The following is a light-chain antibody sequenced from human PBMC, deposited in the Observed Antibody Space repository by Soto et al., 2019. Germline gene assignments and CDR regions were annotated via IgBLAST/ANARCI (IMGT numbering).Light chain of an antibody. Sequence: VGDRVTIPCRASQSIADWLAWYQQKPGKAPKLLIYAASTLQSGVPSRFSGSGSGTDFTLTISRLEPEDFAMYYCLHHGSSLWTFGQGTKVDIK. CDR2: AAS. CDR1: QSIADW. CDR3: LHHGSSLWT. J-gene: IGKJ1*01. V-gene: IGKV1-9*01.